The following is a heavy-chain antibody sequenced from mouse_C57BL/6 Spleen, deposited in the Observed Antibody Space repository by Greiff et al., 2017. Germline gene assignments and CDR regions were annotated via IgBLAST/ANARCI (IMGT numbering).Heavy chain of an antibody. CDR3: ARGEGNYVNYYAMDY. D-gene: IGHD2-1*01. Sequence: EVKLVESEGGLVQPGSSMKLSCTASGFTFSDYYMAWVRQVPETGLEWVANINYDGSSTYYLDSLKSRFIISRDNAKNILYLQMSSLKSEDTATYYCARGEGNYVNYYAMDYWGQGTSVTVSS. J-gene: IGHJ4*01. V-gene: IGHV5-16*01. CDR1: GFTFSDYY. CDR2: INYDGSST.